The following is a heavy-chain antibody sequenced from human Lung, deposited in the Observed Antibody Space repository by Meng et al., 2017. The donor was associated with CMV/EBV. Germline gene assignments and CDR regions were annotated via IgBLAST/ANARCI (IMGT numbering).Heavy chain of an antibody. CDR1: GFTFSSYS. V-gene: IGHV3-48*04. CDR3: ANDAFDI. Sequence: GGSLRLSCAASGFTFSSYSMNWVRQAPGKGLEWVSYISTSSSTKYYADSVKGRFTISRDNAKNSLYLQMNSLRAEDTAVYYRANDAFDIWGQGTMVTVSS. CDR2: ISTSSSTK. J-gene: IGHJ3*02.